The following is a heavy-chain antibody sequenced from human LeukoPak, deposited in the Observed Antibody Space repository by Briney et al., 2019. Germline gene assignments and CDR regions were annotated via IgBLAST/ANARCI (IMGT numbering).Heavy chain of an antibody. CDR2: ISYDGSNK. Sequence: GGSLRLSCAAFGLTFNRYDMHGIRQAPGKGLQWMAIISYDGSNKDCADSVKGRFTISRDNSKNTLYLQVNGLRTEDTAVYYCARRMGATPVGNAFDIWGQGTMVTVSS. CDR3: ARRMGATPVGNAFDI. CDR1: GLTFNRYD. J-gene: IGHJ3*02. D-gene: IGHD1-26*01. V-gene: IGHV3-30*19.